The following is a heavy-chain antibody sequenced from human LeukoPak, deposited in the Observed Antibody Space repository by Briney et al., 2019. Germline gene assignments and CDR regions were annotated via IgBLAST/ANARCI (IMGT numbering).Heavy chain of an antibody. CDR1: GFTFSSYS. V-gene: IGHV3-21*01. D-gene: IGHD3-16*02. J-gene: IGHJ6*02. CDR3: ARDGVIAPDYYYYGTDV. Sequence: GGSLRLSCAASGFTFSSYSMNWVRQAPGKGLEWVSSISSSSSYIYYADSVKGRFTISRDNAKNSLYLQMNSLRAEDTAVYYCARDGVIAPDYYYYGTDVWGQGTTVTVSS. CDR2: ISSSSSYI.